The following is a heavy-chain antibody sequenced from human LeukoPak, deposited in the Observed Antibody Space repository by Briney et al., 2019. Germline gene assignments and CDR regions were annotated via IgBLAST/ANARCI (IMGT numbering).Heavy chain of an antibody. D-gene: IGHD5/OR15-5a*01. J-gene: IGHJ5*02. CDR1: DFTFSTYA. CDR2: ISGGGDAT. CDR3: ARGLPLQFIVRALDP. V-gene: IGHV3-23*01. Sequence: GGSLRLSCAASDFTFSTYAMSWVRQAPGKGLEWVSTISGGGDATYYADSVKGRFTISRDNSKNTLYLQMNSLRAEDTAVYYCARGLPLQFIVRALDPRGRGTLVTVSS.